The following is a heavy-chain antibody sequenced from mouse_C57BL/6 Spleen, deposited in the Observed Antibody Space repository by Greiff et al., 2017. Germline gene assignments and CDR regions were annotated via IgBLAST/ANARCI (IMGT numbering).Heavy chain of an antibody. V-gene: IGHV5-17*01. CDR1: GFTFSDYG. D-gene: IGHD1-1*01. Sequence: EVHLVESGGGLVKPGGSLKLSCAASGFTFSDYGMHWVRQAPEKGLEWVAYISSGSSTIYYADTVKGRFTISRDNAKNTLFLQMTSLRSEDTAMYYCARADYYGSSYFDVWGQGTTLTVSS. CDR3: ARADYYGSSYFDV. CDR2: ISSGSSTI. J-gene: IGHJ2*01.